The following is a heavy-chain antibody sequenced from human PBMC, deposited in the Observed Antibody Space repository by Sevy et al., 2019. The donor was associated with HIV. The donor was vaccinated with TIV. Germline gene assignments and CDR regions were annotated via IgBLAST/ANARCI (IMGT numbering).Heavy chain of an antibody. V-gene: IGHV1-24*01. J-gene: IGHJ3*02. Sequence: ASVKVSCKVSGYTLTKLSMHWVRQAPGKGLEWMGGFDPEDGETIYAQKFQGRVTMTEDTSTDTAYMELSNLRSKETAVYYCATPKYVGYDYESLDIWGQGTMVTVSS. D-gene: IGHD5-12*01. CDR3: ATPKYVGYDYESLDI. CDR1: GYTLTKLS. CDR2: FDPEDGET.